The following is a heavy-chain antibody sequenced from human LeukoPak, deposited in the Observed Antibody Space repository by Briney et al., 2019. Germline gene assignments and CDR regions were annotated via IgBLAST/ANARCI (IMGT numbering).Heavy chain of an antibody. CDR3: ASGNDLIAAAGSLSDY. J-gene: IGHJ4*02. CDR2: ISSGGSTI. D-gene: IGHD6-13*01. V-gene: IGHV3-48*03. Sequence: PGGSLRLSCAASGFTFRSYEMNWVRQAPGKGLEWVSYISSGGSTIYYADSVKGRFTISRDNAKNSLYLQMNSLRAEDTAVYYCASGNDLIAAAGSLSDYWGQGTLVTVSS. CDR1: GFTFRSYE.